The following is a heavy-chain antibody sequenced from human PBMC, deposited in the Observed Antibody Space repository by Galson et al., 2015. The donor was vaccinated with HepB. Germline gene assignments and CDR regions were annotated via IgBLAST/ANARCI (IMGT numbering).Heavy chain of an antibody. Sequence: SETLSLTCTVSGGSISSSSYYWSWIRQPPGKGLEWIGEINHSGSTNYNPSLKSRVTISVDTSKNQFSLKLSSVTAADTAVYYCARWGVVPAAMPWGQGTLVTVSS. CDR1: GGSISSSSYY. J-gene: IGHJ4*02. V-gene: IGHV4-39*07. CDR2: INHSGST. D-gene: IGHD2-2*01. CDR3: ARWGVVPAAMP.